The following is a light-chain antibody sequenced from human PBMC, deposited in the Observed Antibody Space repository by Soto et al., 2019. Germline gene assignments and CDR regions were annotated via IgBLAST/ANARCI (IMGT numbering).Light chain of an antibody. CDR2: QVS. CDR3: SSYTNSSTYV. V-gene: IGLV2-14*01. CDR1: ISDVGTYNY. Sequence: QSALTQPASVSGSPGQAITRSCTGTISDVGTYNYVSWYQQQPGKAPKLMISQVSNRPSGVSNRFSGSKSGNTASLTISGLQAEDEADYYCSSYTNSSTYVFGTGTKLTVL. J-gene: IGLJ1*01.